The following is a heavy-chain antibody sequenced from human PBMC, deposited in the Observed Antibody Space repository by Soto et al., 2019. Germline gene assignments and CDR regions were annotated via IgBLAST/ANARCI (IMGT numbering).Heavy chain of an antibody. CDR3: ARDIVVVTDRWLDN. CDR2: IYYSGST. Sequence: SETLSLTCTVSCGSISSGDYYWSWIRQPPGKGLEWIGYIYYSGSTYYNPSLKSRVTISVDTSKNQFSLKLSSVTAADTAVYYCARDIVVVTDRWLDNWGQGTLGPVSS. J-gene: IGHJ5*02. V-gene: IGHV4-30-4*01. CDR1: CGSISSGDYY. D-gene: IGHD2-21*02.